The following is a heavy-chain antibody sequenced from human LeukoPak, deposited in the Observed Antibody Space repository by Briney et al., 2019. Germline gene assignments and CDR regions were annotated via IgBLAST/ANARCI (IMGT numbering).Heavy chain of an antibody. V-gene: IGHV4-38-2*02. J-gene: IGHJ4*02. Sequence: SETLSLTCTVSGYSISSGYYWGWIRQPPGKGLEWIGSIYYSGSTYYNPSLKSRVTISVDTSKNQFSLKLSSVTAADTAVYYCASSNPSDYYDSSGYWYWGQGTLVTVSS. D-gene: IGHD3-22*01. CDR1: GYSISSGYY. CDR3: ASSNPSDYYDSSGYWY. CDR2: IYYSGST.